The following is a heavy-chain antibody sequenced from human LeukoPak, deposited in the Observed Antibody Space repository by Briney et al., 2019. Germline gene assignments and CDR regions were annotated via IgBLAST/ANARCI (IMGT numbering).Heavy chain of an antibody. CDR3: ARGVMAARLYYFDY. CDR2: ITGSGDYT. D-gene: IGHD2-21*01. V-gene: IGHV3-23*01. Sequence: GGSLRLSCAASGFSFGSHPMNWVRQAPGKGLEWVSGITGSGDYTYYIDSVQGRFTISRDNSKNMLFLQMNSLRAEDTAVYYCARGVMAARLYYFDYWGQGILVTVSS. CDR1: GFSFGSHP. J-gene: IGHJ4*02.